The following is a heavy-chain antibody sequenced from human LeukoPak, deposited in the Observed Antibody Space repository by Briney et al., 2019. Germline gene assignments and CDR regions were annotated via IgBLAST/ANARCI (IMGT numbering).Heavy chain of an antibody. CDR3: AKDADILTGYWFDY. CDR1: GFTFDDYA. J-gene: IGHJ4*02. V-gene: IGHV3-9*01. D-gene: IGHD3-9*01. CDR2: ISWNSGSI. Sequence: PGGSLRLSCAASGFTFDDYAMHWVRQAPGKGLEWVSGISWNSGSIGYADSVKGRFTISGDNAKNSLYLQMNSLRAEDTALYYCAKDADILTGYWFDYWGQGTLVTVSS.